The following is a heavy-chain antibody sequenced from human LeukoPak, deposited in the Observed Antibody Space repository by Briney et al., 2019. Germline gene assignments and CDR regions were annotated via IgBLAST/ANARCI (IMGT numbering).Heavy chain of an antibody. J-gene: IGHJ4*02. D-gene: IGHD3-3*01. CDR3: ARATSYYDFWSGYSYYFDY. V-gene: IGHV1-2*02. CDR1: GYTFTGYY. CDR2: INPNSGGT. Sequence: ASVKVSCKASGYTFTGYYMHWVRQAPGQGLEWMGWINPNSGGTNYAQKFQGRVTMTRDTSISTAYMELSRLRSDDTAVYYCARATSYYDFWSGYSYYFDYWGQGTLVTVSS.